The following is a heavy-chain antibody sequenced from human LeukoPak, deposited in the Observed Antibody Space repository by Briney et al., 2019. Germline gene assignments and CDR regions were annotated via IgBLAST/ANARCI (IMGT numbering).Heavy chain of an antibody. D-gene: IGHD3-22*01. CDR1: GFTFSNYD. CDR3: TREAFTDSTGYYFSPFVM. Sequence: GGSLRLSCEASGFTFSNYDMHWVRQTAGKGLEWVALINTAGRTFYPGSVKGRFTISRENAKKSLYLQMNSLTADDTAVYYCTREAFTDSTGYYFSPFVMWGQGTMVTVSS. J-gene: IGHJ3*02. CDR2: INTAGRT. V-gene: IGHV3-13*01.